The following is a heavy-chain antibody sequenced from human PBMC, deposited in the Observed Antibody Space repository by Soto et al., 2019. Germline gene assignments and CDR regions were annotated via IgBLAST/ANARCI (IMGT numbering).Heavy chain of an antibody. CDR2: IKSKTDGGTT. CDR1: GFTFSNAW. CDR3: TTASPLVVTTILIV. Sequence: GGSLRLSCAASGFTFSNAWTSWVRQAPGKGLEWVGRIKSKTDGGTTDYAAPVKGRFTISRDDSKNTLYLQMNSLKTEDTAVYYCTTASPLVVTTILIVWGKGTTVTVSS. V-gene: IGHV3-15*01. D-gene: IGHD4-17*01. J-gene: IGHJ6*04.